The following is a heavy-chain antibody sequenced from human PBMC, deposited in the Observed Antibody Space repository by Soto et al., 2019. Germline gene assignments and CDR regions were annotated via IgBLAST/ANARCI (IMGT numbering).Heavy chain of an antibody. CDR2: IYYSGST. CDR3: XXXXXXXXXXXXXXXXX. CDR1: GGSISSGGYY. V-gene: IGHV4-31*03. Sequence: QVQLQESGPGLVKPSQTLSLTCTVSGGSISSGGYYWSWIRQHPGKGLEWIGYIYYSGSTYYNPSLKSRVTISVDTSXNQXXXKLXXXXXXXXXXXXXXXXXXXXXXXXXXXXXWGQGTLVTVSS. J-gene: IGHJ4*02.